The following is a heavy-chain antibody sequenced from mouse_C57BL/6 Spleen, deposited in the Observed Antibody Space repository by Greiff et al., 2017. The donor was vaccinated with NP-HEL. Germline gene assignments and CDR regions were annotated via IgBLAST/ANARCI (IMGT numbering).Heavy chain of an antibody. V-gene: IGHV1-50*01. D-gene: IGHD3-3*01. CDR1: GYTFTSYW. Sequence: QVQLQQPGAELVKPGASVKLSCKASGYTFTSYWMQWVKQRPGQGLEWIGEIDPSDSYTNYNQKFKGKATLTVDTSSSTAYMQLSSLTSEDSAVYYCARGAGLLDYWGQGTTLTVSS. CDR3: ARGAGLLDY. J-gene: IGHJ2*01. CDR2: IDPSDSYT.